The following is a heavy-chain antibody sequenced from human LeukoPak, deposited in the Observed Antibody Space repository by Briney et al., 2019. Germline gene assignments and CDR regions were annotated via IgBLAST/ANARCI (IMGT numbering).Heavy chain of an antibody. D-gene: IGHD3-3*01. CDR2: IYYSGST. CDR3: AREIQYYDFWSGYFSSEPTNWFDP. CDR1: GGSFSCYY. V-gene: IGHV4-59*01. J-gene: IGHJ5*02. Sequence: PSETLSLTCTVSGGSFSCYYWSWIRQPPGKGLEWIGYIYYSGSTNYNPSLKSRVTISVDTSKNQFSLKLSSVTAADTAVYYCAREIQYYDFWSGYFSSEPTNWFDPWGQGTLVTVSS.